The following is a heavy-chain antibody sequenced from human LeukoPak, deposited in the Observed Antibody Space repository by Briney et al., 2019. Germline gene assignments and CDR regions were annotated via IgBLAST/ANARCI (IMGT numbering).Heavy chain of an antibody. CDR3: ARRTYYYDSSGYLFDY. CDR1: GGSISSGGYY. CDR2: IYYSGST. J-gene: IGHJ4*02. V-gene: IGHV4-31*01. D-gene: IGHD3-22*01. Sequence: NPSETLSLTCTVSGGSISSGGYYWSWIRQHPGKGLEWIGYIYYSGSTYYNPSLKSQVTISVDTSKNQFSLKLSSVTAADTAVYYCARRTYYYDSSGYLFDYWGQGTLVTVSS.